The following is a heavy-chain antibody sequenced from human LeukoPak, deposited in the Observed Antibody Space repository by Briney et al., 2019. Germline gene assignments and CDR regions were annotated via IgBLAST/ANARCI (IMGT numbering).Heavy chain of an antibody. J-gene: IGHJ4*02. Sequence: ASVKVSCKASGGTFTSYGISWVRQAPGQGLEWMGWISAYNGNTNYAQKLQGRVTMTTDTSTSTAYMELRSLRSDDTAVYYCARGPRRYYYDSSGYYYFAHWGQGTLVTVSS. CDR2: ISAYNGNT. D-gene: IGHD3-22*01. V-gene: IGHV1-18*01. CDR3: ARGPRRYYYDSSGYYYFAH. CDR1: GGTFTSYG.